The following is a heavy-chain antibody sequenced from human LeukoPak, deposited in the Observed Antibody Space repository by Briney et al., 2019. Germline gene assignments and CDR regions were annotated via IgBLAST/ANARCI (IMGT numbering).Heavy chain of an antibody. Sequence: PGGSLRLSCAASGFTFSSYSMNWVRQAPGKGLVWVSRITSDGSTTIYADSVKGRFTISRDNAKNTLYLQMNSLRDEETAVYYCARDGSLPDYWGQGTLVSVSS. D-gene: IGHD2-15*01. CDR1: GFTFSSYS. V-gene: IGHV3-74*01. CDR3: ARDGSLPDY. CDR2: ITSDGSTT. J-gene: IGHJ4*02.